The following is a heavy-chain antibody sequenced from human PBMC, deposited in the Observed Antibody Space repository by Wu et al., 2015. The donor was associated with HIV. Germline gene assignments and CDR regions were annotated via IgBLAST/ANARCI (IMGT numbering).Heavy chain of an antibody. J-gene: IGHJ5*02. V-gene: IGHV1-46*01. CDR2: INPSGGST. Sequence: QVQLVQSGAEVKKLGASVKVSCKASGYTFTSYYMHWVRQAPGQGLEWMGIINPSGGSTSYAQKFQGRVTMTRDTSTSTVYMELSSLRSEDTAVYYCAREQNMVRGVNNWFDPWGQGTLVTVSS. CDR3: AREQNMVRGVNNWFDP. CDR1: GYTFTSYY. D-gene: IGHD3-10*01.